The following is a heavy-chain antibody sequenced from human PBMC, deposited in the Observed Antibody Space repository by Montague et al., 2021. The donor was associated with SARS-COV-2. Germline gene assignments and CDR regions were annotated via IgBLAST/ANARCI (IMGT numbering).Heavy chain of an antibody. Sequence: SETLSLTCAVYGGSFSGYYWSWIRQPPGKGLEWIGEINHSGNANYNPSLKSRVTISVDTSKNQFSLKLSSVTAADTAVYYCARVRYYGSGTSLCMYVWGQGTTVTVSS. CDR3: ARVRYYGSGTSLCMYV. CDR1: GGSFSGYY. J-gene: IGHJ6*02. CDR2: INHSGNA. D-gene: IGHD3-10*01. V-gene: IGHV4-34*01.